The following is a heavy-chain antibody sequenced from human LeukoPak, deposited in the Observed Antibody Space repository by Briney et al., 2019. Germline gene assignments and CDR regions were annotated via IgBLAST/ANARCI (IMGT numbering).Heavy chain of an antibody. CDR3: ARHLSRYSETTPDY. Sequence: PGGSLRLSCLGTGFIFSNDAMAWVRQAPGKGLEWVSGISGSGDRTYYADSVKGRFTISRDNSKNTLYLEMNSLRVEDTAVYYCARHLSRYSETTPDYWGQGTLVTVSS. CDR2: ISGSGDRT. CDR1: GFIFSNDA. D-gene: IGHD2-15*01. J-gene: IGHJ4*02. V-gene: IGHV3-23*01.